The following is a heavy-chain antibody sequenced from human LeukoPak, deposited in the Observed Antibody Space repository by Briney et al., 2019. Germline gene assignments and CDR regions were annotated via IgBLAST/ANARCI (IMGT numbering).Heavy chain of an antibody. D-gene: IGHD5-12*01. CDR3: ARGGVVDIVAFDY. V-gene: IGHV1-8*03. CDR1: GDTFTSYD. Sequence: ASLKVSCKTSGDTFTSYDINWVRQATGQVLEWMGWMNPNSGNTGYAQKFQGRVTITRNTSISTAYMELSSLRSEDTAVYYCARGGVVDIVAFDYWGQGTLVTVSS. CDR2: MNPNSGNT. J-gene: IGHJ4*02.